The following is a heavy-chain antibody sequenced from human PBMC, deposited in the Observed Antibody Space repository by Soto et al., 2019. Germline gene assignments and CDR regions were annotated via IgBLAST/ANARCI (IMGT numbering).Heavy chain of an antibody. D-gene: IGHD6-13*01. CDR1: GGSISSSSYY. CDR2: IYYSGST. V-gene: IGHV4-39*01. Sequence: SETLSLTCTVSGGSISSSSYYWGWIRQPPGKGLEWIGSIYYSGSTYYNPSLKSRVTISVDTSKNQFSLKLSSVTAADTAVYYCARHPREAAAGTRDAFDIWGQGTMVTVSS. J-gene: IGHJ3*02. CDR3: ARHPREAAAGTRDAFDI.